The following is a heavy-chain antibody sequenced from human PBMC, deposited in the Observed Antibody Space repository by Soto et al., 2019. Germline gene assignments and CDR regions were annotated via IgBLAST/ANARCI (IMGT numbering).Heavy chain of an antibody. CDR1: GGIFSTYA. CDR3: ARDRDDYGSGNYYNSIDF. J-gene: IGHJ4*02. Sequence: QVQLVQSGAEVKKPGSSVKVSCKASGGIFSTYAISWLRQGPGQGLEWMGGIIPIFGTPNYAQRFQGRVTITADESTTTSYMELSRLKSEDTAVYYCARDRDDYGSGNYYNSIDFCGQGTLVTVSS. D-gene: IGHD3-10*01. V-gene: IGHV1-69*01. CDR2: IIPIFGTP.